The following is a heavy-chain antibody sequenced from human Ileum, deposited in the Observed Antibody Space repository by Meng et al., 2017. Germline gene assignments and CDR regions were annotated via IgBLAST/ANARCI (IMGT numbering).Heavy chain of an antibody. CDR3: AKSSGIVGATYAFGM. J-gene: IGHJ3*02. V-gene: IGHV3-23*01. CDR1: GFTFSVYT. D-gene: IGHD1-26*01. CDR2: ISGTGGTT. Sequence: GESLKISCAASGFTFSVYTMKWVRQAPGKGLEWISGISGTGGTTYYADSVKGRFTISRDNSKNTLYVQLNSLRGEDTAVYYCAKSSGIVGATYAFGMWGQGKMVTVSS.